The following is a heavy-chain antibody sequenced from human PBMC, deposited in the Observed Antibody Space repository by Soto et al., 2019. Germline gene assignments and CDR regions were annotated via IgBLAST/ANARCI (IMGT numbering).Heavy chain of an antibody. J-gene: IGHJ6*02. CDR1: GYTLTELS. Sequence: ASVKVSCKVSGYTLTELSMHWVRQAPGKGLEWMGGLDPEDGETIYAQKFQGRVTMTEDTSTDAAYMELSSLRSEDTAVYYCATESEIAVDTRLLGYGMDVWGQGTTVTVYS. CDR2: LDPEDGET. D-gene: IGHD6-19*01. V-gene: IGHV1-24*01. CDR3: ATESEIAVDTRLLGYGMDV.